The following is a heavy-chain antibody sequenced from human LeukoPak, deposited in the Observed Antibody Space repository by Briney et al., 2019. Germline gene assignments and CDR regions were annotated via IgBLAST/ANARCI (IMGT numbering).Heavy chain of an antibody. CDR2: ILYDGSNK. J-gene: IGHJ4*02. CDR3: ARHSSSGGHFDY. D-gene: IGHD6-6*01. Sequence: SGGSLRLSCAASGFTFSSYSMTWVRQAPGKGLEWVAVILYDGSNKYYADSVKGRFTISRDNSKNTLYLQMNSLRAEDTAVYYCARHSSSGGHFDYWGQGTLVTVSS. CDR1: GFTFSSYS. V-gene: IGHV3-30*03.